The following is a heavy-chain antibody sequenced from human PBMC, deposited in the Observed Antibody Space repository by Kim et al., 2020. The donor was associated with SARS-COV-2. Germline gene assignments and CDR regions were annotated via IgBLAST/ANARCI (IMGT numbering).Heavy chain of an antibody. CDR2: INHSGTT. Sequence: SETLSLTCAVYGGSFSGYYWSWIRQPPGKGLEWIGEINHSGTTNYNPSLKSRVTIPVDTSKNQFSLKLSSVTAADTAVYYCARGALRYFDWYISGFDYWGQGTLVTVSS. D-gene: IGHD3-9*01. CDR1: GGSFSGYY. CDR3: ARGALRYFDWYISGFDY. V-gene: IGHV4-34*01. J-gene: IGHJ4*02.